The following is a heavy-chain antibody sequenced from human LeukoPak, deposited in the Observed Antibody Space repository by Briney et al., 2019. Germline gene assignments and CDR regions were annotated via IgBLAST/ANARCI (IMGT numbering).Heavy chain of an antibody. V-gene: IGHV1-69*13. CDR2: IIPIFGTA. Sequence: SVKVSCKASGYTFTSYGISWVRQAPGQGLEWMGGIIPIFGTANYAQKFQGRVAITADESTSTAYMELSSLRSEDTAVYYCARSYDILTENPSDYFDYWGQGTLVTVSS. J-gene: IGHJ4*02. CDR3: ARSYDILTENPSDYFDY. D-gene: IGHD3-9*01. CDR1: GYTFTSYG.